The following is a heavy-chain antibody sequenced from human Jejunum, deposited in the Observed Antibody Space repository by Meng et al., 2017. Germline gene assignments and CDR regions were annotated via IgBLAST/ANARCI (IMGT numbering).Heavy chain of an antibody. D-gene: IGHD1-26*01. CDR1: GFTFSNFA. V-gene: IGHV3-23*01. CDR3: AKGGGNSGNSKYYFDY. J-gene: IGHJ4*02. CDR2: ISGTGTGT. Sequence: GESLKISCEASGFTFSNFAMSWVRQAPGKGLEWVSTISGTGTGTYYGGSVKGRFTISRDNSKNTLYLQMNSLRAEDTAVYYCAKGGGNSGNSKYYFDYWGQGTLVTGAS.